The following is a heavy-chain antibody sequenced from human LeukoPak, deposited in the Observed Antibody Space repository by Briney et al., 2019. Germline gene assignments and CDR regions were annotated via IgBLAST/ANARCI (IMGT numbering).Heavy chain of an antibody. CDR3: PRGSTLIRGFDY. Sequence: SETLSLTCTVSGGSISSGDYYWNWIRQHPEKSLEWIGYSFYSGSTYYNPSLKSRVTIPVDTSKNQFSLKLSTRTHAGAAVYYSPRGSTLIRGFDYWGQGTLVTVSS. J-gene: IGHJ4*02. V-gene: IGHV4-31*03. CDR1: GGSISSGDYY. CDR2: SFYSGST. D-gene: IGHD3-10*01.